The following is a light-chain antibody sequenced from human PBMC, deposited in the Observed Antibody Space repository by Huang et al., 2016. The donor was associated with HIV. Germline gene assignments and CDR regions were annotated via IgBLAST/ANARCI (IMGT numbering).Light chain of an antibody. CDR1: QSVSGNS. Sequence: EIVLTQSPGTLSLSPGEKATLSCRASQSVSGNSLAWYQQKPGQAPRLLIYYVSKRATGIPDRFSGSGSGTAFSLTISRLEPEDFALYFCQQYYSSPFTFGQGTKLETK. CDR3: QQYYSSPFT. J-gene: IGKJ2*01. V-gene: IGKV3-20*01. CDR2: YVS.